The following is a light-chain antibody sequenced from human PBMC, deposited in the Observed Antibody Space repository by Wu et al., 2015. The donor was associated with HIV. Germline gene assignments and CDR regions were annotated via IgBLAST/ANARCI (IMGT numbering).Light chain of an antibody. CDR3: QQYGSSPLT. V-gene: IGKV3-20*01. CDR1: QSVSNNY. CDR2: DTS. J-gene: IGKJ4*01. Sequence: EIVLTQPPGTLSLSPGKRATLSCRASQSVSNNYLAWYQQKPGQAPRLLIYDTSSRATGIPDRFSGSGSGTDFTLTINRLEPEDCAIYYCQQYGSSPLTFGGGTKVEIK.